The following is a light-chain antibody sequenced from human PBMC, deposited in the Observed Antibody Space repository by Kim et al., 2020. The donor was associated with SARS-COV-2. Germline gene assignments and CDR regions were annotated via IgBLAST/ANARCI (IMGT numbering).Light chain of an antibody. CDR3: QQSYSTPLT. J-gene: IGKJ4*01. CDR2: AAS. V-gene: IGKV1-39*01. CDR1: QSISNY. Sequence: DIQMTQSPSSLSASVGDRVTITCRASQSISNYLNWYQQKPGKAPKLLIYAASSLQSGVPSRFSGSGSGTDFTLTISSLQPEDFATYYCQQSYSTPLTFGGGANVESK.